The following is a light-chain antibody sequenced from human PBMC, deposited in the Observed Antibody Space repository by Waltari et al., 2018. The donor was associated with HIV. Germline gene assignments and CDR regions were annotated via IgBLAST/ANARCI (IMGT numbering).Light chain of an antibody. CDR3: MQALQTPWT. J-gene: IGKJ1*01. V-gene: IGKV2-28*01. CDR1: QRPLHSNGYYF. Sequence: DIVMTQSPLSLPVTPGEQASISCRSSQRPLHSNGYYFLDWYLQRPGQSPQLLIYLGSNRASGVPDRFSGSGSGTDFTLKISRVEAEDVGFYFCMQALQTPWTFGQGTRVDIK. CDR2: LGS.